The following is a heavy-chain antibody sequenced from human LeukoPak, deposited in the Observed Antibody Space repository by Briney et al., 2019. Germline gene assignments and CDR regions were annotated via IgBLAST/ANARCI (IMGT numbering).Heavy chain of an antibody. J-gene: IGHJ5*02. Sequence: SETLSLNCAVPGGSISTNSYYWSWIRQPAGKGLEWIGRIYTSGSTNYNPSLKSRVTISLDKSKNQFSLKLSSVTAADTAVYYCARAVTMIRGVYGQNWFDPWGHGALVTVSS. V-gene: IGHV4-61*02. CDR1: GGSISTNSYY. CDR3: ARAVTMIRGVYGQNWFDP. D-gene: IGHD3-10*01. CDR2: IYTSGST.